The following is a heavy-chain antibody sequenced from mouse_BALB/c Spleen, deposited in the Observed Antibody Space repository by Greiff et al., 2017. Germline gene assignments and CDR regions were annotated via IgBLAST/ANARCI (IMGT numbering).Heavy chain of an antibody. CDR3: ASGYYRFDWFAY. J-gene: IGHJ3*01. D-gene: IGHD2-14*01. CDR2: IDPANGTT. Sequence: VQLQQSGAELVKPGASVKLSCTASGFNIKDTYMHWVKQRPEKGLEWIGRIDPANGTTKYDPKFQGKATISADTSSNTAYLQLSSLTSEDTAVYYCASGYYRFDWFAYWGQGTLVTVAA. V-gene: IGHV14-3*02. CDR1: GFNIKDTY.